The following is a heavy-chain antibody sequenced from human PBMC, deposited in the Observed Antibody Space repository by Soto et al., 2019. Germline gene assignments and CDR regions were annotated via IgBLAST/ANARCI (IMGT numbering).Heavy chain of an antibody. J-gene: IGHJ4*02. CDR1: GFTVSNNY. CDR3: ATLPGGGGY. V-gene: IGHV3-53*01. D-gene: IGHD3-10*01. CDR2: IYSGGYT. Sequence: EVQLVESGGGLIQPGGSLRLSCAVSGFTVSNNYMSWVRQAPGKGLEGVSVIYSGGYTAYGDSVKGRFTISRDNSKNTLSRQMNSRRADTTRFFNGATLPGGGGYWGQGTLVTVSS.